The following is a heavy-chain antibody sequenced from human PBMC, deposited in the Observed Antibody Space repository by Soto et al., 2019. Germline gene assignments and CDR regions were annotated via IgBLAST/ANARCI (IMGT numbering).Heavy chain of an antibody. CDR2: INHSGST. J-gene: IGHJ4*02. CDR1: GGSFSDYY. CDR3: ARGGVAAPPGY. V-gene: IGHV4-34*01. D-gene: IGHD6-25*01. Sequence: PSETLSLTCAVYGGSFSDYYWSWIRQPPGKGLEWIGEINHSGSTNYNPSLKSRVTMSVDTSKNQFSLKLSSVSAADTAVYYCARGGVAAPPGYWGQGTLVTV.